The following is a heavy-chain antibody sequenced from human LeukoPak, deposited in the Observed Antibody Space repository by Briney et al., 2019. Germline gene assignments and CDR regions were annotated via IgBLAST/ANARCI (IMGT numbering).Heavy chain of an antibody. CDR1: GFTFSSYW. J-gene: IGHJ6*02. Sequence: GGSLRLSCAASGFTFSSYWMHWVRQDPRKGLVWISRINGDGRNINYADSVRGRFTISRDNAKNTLYLQMNTLRVEDTAVYYCTRDLMDYDVSTGLHHYYMDVWGQGTTVTVSS. D-gene: IGHD3-9*01. CDR2: INGDGRNI. V-gene: IGHV3-74*01. CDR3: TRDLMDYDVSTGLHHYYMDV.